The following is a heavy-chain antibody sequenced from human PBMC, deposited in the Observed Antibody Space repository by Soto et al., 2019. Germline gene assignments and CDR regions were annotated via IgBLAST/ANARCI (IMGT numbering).Heavy chain of an antibody. Sequence: EVQLVESGGGLVQPGGSLRLSCAASGFTFGLYSMSWVRQAPGKGLWWVSYISRSSTGIHYADSVKGRFTISRDDAKNSMHLQMTSLRDPEMAVYFCARAVTWGLDVWGQGTTVSFSS. D-gene: IGHD3-10*01. V-gene: IGHV3-48*02. CDR2: ISRSSTGI. J-gene: IGHJ6*02. CDR3: ARAVTWGLDV. CDR1: GFTFGLYS.